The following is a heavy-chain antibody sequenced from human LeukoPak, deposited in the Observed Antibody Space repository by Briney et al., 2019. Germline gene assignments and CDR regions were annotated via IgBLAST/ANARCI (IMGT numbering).Heavy chain of an antibody. V-gene: IGHV3-21*01. CDR3: AILSPAVAGQALRY. CDR2: ISSSSYI. Sequence: PGGSLRLSCAASGFTFSSYSMNSVRQAPGKGLEWVSSISSSSYIYYADSVKGRFTISRDNAKNSLYLQMNSLRAEDTAVYYCAILSPAVAGQALRYWGRGTLVTVSS. J-gene: IGHJ4*02. D-gene: IGHD6-19*01. CDR1: GFTFSSYS.